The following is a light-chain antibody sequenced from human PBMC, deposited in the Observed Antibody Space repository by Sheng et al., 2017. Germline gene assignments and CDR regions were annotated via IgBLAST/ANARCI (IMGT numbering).Light chain of an antibody. CDR2: DAS. CDR3: QQYDNLPLT. Sequence: DIQMTQSPSSLSASVGDRVTITCQASQDISNYLNWYQQKPGKAPKLLIYDASNLETGVPSRFSGSGSGTDFTFTISSLQPEDIATYYCQQYDNLPLTFGPGTEMXIK. J-gene: IGKJ3*01. CDR1: QDISNY. V-gene: IGKV1-33*01.